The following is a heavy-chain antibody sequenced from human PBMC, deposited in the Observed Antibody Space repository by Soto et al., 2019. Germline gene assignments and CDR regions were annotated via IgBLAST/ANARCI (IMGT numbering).Heavy chain of an antibody. CDR1: GYSFDTFG. Sequence: GPSVKVSCKASGYSFDTFGMSWVRQAPGQGLEWMGWISIEKGDTNSAQKFQDRVTMTTDTSTSTAYMELRSLTSDDTAVYYCARCYCSVGSCFTCWHFDLWGRGTLVTVPS. CDR3: ARCYCSVGSCFTCWHFDL. CDR2: ISIEKGDT. V-gene: IGHV1-18*01. J-gene: IGHJ2*01. D-gene: IGHD2-15*01.